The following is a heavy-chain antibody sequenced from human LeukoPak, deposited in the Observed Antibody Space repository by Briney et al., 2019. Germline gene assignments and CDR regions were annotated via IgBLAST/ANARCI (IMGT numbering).Heavy chain of an antibody. D-gene: IGHD4-23*01. CDR3: ARVNPYGGNSTYFDY. Sequence: PGGSLRLSCAASGFTVSSNYMSWVRQAPGKGLEWVSVIYSGGSTYYADSVKGRFTISRDNSKNTLYLQMNSLRAEDTAVYYCARVNPYGGNSTYFDYWGQGTLVTASS. CDR2: IYSGGST. J-gene: IGHJ4*02. V-gene: IGHV3-53*01. CDR1: GFTVSSNY.